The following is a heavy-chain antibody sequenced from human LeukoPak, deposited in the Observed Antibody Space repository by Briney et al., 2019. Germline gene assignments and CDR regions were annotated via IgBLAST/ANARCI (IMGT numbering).Heavy chain of an antibody. CDR2: IWYDGSNK. D-gene: IGHD4-17*01. J-gene: IGHJ5*02. V-gene: IGHV3-33*01. CDR3: AREGMTTVTTWFDP. Sequence: PGGSLRLSCAASGYTFSSYGMHWVRQAPGKGLEWVAVIWYDGSNKYYADSVKGRFTISRDNSKNTLYLQMNRLRAEDTGVYYCAREGMTTVTTWFDPWGQGTLVTVSS. CDR1: GYTFSSYG.